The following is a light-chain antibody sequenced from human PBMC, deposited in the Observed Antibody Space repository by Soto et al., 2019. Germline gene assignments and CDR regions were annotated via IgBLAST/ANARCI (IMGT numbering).Light chain of an antibody. CDR3: QQSYSSPRFT. CDR2: ATS. CDR1: QSISGH. J-gene: IGKJ3*01. V-gene: IGKV1-39*01. Sequence: DIQMTQSPSSLSASVGDGVAITCRASQSISGHLNWYQHKPGKAPELLIYATSTLHIGVPSRFSGSGSGTDFSLTISSLQPEDFATYYCQQSYSSPRFTFGPGTKVAIK.